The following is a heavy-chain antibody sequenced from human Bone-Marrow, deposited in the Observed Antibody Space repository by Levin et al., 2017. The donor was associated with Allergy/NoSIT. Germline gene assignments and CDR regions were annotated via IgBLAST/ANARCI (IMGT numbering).Heavy chain of an antibody. V-gene: IGHV3-30-3*01. J-gene: IGHJ6*02. CDR1: GFTFNYFA. CDR2: ISSDGSIK. CDR3: PRALSPIVVVDPGVRAYYGLDV. D-gene: IGHD2-21*01. Sequence: PGGSLRLSCAASGFTFNYFALHWVRQAPGKGLEWVSVISSDGSIKYFADSVKGRFTTSRDNSKNTLYLQMDSLRPEDTAVYYCPRALSPIVVVDPGVRAYYGLDVWGQGTTVTVSS.